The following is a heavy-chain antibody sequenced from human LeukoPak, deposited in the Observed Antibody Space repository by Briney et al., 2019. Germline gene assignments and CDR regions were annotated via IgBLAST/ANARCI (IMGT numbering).Heavy chain of an antibody. V-gene: IGHV1-2*02. D-gene: IGHD5-18*01. CDR1: GYTFTGYY. CDR2: INPNSGGT. J-gene: IGHJ6*03. Sequence: GASVKVSCKASGYTFTGYYMHWVRQAPGQGLEWMGWINPNSGGTNYAQKFQGRVTMTRDTSISTAYMELSRLRSDDTAVYYCARDFGYSYATTYYYYYMDVWGKGTTVTVSS. CDR3: ARDFGYSYATTYYYYYMDV.